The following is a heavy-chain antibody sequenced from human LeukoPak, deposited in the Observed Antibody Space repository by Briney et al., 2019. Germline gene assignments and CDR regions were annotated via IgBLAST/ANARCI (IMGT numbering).Heavy chain of an antibody. Sequence: GASVTVSCKASGYTFTGYYMHWVRQAPGQGLEWMGRINPNSGGTNYAHKFQGRVTMTRYTSISTAYMELSRLRSDDTAVYYCARDLARAYDYVWGSYNYWGQGTLVTVSS. J-gene: IGHJ4*02. CDR1: GYTFTGYY. D-gene: IGHD3-16*01. V-gene: IGHV1-2*06. CDR3: ARDLARAYDYVWGSYNY. CDR2: INPNSGGT.